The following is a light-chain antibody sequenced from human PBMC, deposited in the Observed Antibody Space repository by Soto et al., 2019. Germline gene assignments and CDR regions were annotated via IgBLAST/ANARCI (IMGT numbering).Light chain of an antibody. Sequence: DIQMTQSPSSLSASVGDRVIITCRASQMISTYLNWYQQKPGKAPTLLIYSTSTLQTGAPSRFSGSGSGTDFTLTISSVQPENVATYYCQQCYSHPTFVQGTRLEIK. CDR2: STS. CDR3: QQCYSHPT. J-gene: IGKJ5*01. V-gene: IGKV1-39*01. CDR1: QMISTY.